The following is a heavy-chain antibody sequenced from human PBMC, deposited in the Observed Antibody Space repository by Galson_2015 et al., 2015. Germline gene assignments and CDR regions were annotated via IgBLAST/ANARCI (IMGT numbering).Heavy chain of an antibody. V-gene: IGHV5-51*01. CDR2: LYPGDSDT. CDR3: ARLKGRIDY. CDR1: GHSFTRYW. Sequence: QSGASVKKPGEFLKISCKGSGHSFTRYWVVWVRQMPGKGLVWMGMLYPGDSDTRYRPSFQGQVTISADKSISTAYLQWSSLKASDTAMYYCARLKGRIDYWGQGTLVTVSS. J-gene: IGHJ4*02.